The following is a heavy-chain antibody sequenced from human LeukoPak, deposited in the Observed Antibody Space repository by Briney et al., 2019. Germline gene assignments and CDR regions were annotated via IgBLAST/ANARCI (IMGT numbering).Heavy chain of an antibody. J-gene: IGHJ4*02. CDR1: DFAFSADY. Sequence: GGSLRLSCVVSDFAFSADYMSWVRQAPGKGLEWVSVIYSGGSTYYADSVKGRFTISRDNSKNTLYLQMSSLRAEDTAVYYCVKAHSSSYFDYWGQGTLVTVSS. CDR2: IYSGGST. V-gene: IGHV3-66*02. CDR3: VKAHSSSYFDY. D-gene: IGHD6-6*01.